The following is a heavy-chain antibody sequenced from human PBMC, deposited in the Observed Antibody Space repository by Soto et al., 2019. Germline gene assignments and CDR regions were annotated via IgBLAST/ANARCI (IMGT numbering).Heavy chain of an antibody. CDR1: GYTFTGYY. Sequence: EASVKVSCKASGYTFTGYYMHWVRQAPGQGLEWMGWINPNSGGTNYAQKFQGRVTMTRDTSISTAYMELSRLRSDDTAVYYCARARPTLEVSAYIVVVPPAFYYYGMDVWGQGTTVTVSS. CDR2: INPNSGGT. D-gene: IGHD2-2*01. V-gene: IGHV1-2*02. J-gene: IGHJ6*02. CDR3: ARARPTLEVSAYIVVVPPAFYYYGMDV.